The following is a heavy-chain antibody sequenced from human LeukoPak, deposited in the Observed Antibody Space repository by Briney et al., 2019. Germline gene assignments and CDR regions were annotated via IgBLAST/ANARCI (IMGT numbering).Heavy chain of an antibody. CDR3: AKEFYYGSGSNFDY. V-gene: IGHV3-23*01. D-gene: IGHD3-10*01. J-gene: IGHJ4*02. Sequence: PGGSLRLSCAASGFSVSSNYISWVRQAPGKGLEWVSAISGGGGSTYYADSVKGRFTISRDNSKNTLYLQMNSLRAEDTAVYYCAKEFYYGSGSNFDYWGQGTLVTVSS. CDR1: GFSVSSNY. CDR2: ISGGGGST.